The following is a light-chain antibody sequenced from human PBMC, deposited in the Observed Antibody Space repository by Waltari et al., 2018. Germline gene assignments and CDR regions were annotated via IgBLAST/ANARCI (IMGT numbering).Light chain of an antibody. V-gene: IGLV1-47*01. CDR2: RNN. J-gene: IGLJ3*02. Sequence: QSVLTQPPSASGAPGQRGTSSWSGTHSNLGKNYLFWHQHLPGTAPQLLIYRNNRRPSGVPDRFSGSKSGTSASLDISGLRSEDEAEYYCAVWDDSLSVVFGGGTKLTVV. CDR1: HSNLGKNY. CDR3: AVWDDSLSVV.